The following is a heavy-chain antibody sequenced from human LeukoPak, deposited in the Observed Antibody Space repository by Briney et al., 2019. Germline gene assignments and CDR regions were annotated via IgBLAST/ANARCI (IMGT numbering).Heavy chain of an antibody. D-gene: IGHD1-26*01. CDR3: ASWLYSGSYSSQFDY. J-gene: IGHJ4*02. Sequence: ASVKVSCKASGYTFTSYYMHWVRQAPGQGLEWMGIINPNSGGTNYAQKFQGRVTMTRDTSISTAYMGLSRLRSDDTAVYYCASWLYSGSYSSQFDYWGQGTLVTVSS. V-gene: IGHV1-2*02. CDR2: INPNSGGT. CDR1: GYTFTSYY.